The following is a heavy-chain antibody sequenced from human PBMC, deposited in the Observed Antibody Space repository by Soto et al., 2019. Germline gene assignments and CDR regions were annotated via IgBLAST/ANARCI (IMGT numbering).Heavy chain of an antibody. Sequence: EVQLLESGGGLVQPGGSLRLSCAASGFTFRSYAMSWVRQAPGKGLEWVSAISGSGGSTYYADSVKGRFTISRDNSKNTLYLQMNSLRAEDTAVYYCAKVTSAIWFGGRVYGMDVWGQGTTVTVSS. CDR2: ISGSGGST. D-gene: IGHD3-10*01. CDR1: GFTFRSYA. J-gene: IGHJ6*02. V-gene: IGHV3-23*01. CDR3: AKVTSAIWFGGRVYGMDV.